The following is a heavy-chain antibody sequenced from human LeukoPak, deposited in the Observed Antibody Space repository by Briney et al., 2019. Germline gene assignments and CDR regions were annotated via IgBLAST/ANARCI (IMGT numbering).Heavy chain of an antibody. J-gene: IGHJ4*02. Sequence: ASVKVSCKASGYTFTGYYIHWLRQAPGQGLEWMGWINPNSGGTNYAQKFQGRVTMTRDTSISTAYMELSRLRSDDTAVFFCARGGYTGYLDSWGQGTLVTVSS. CDR3: ARGGYTGYLDS. D-gene: IGHD2-2*02. CDR2: INPNSGGT. V-gene: IGHV1-2*02. CDR1: GYTFTGYY.